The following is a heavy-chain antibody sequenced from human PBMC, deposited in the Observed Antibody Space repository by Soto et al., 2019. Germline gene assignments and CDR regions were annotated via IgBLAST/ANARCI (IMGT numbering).Heavy chain of an antibody. CDR2: IWYDGTNK. D-gene: IGHD2-21*02. V-gene: IGHV3-33*06. Sequence: QVHLVESGGGVVQPGTSLRLSCAVSGFTLSDHGIHWVRQAPGKGLEWVAVIWYDGTNKFYADSVRGRFTISGDNSKHTVYLQMDSLRVEDMGLYYCVKDACGGDCGNPGGFDYWGQGTLVTVSS. CDR3: VKDACGGDCGNPGGFDY. J-gene: IGHJ4*02. CDR1: GFTLSDHG.